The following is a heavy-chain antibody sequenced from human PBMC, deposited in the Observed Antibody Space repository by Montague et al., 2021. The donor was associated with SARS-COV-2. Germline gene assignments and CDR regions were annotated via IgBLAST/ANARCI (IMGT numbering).Heavy chain of an antibody. V-gene: IGHV4-34*01. J-gene: IGHJ4*02. CDR1: GGSFSVYY. CDR3: ARSGSGVCGVTVSAELDY. Sequence: SETLSLTCAVYGGSFSVYYWSWIRQSPEKGLEWIGEINQSGKTNNNPSLKSRVIISVDTSKNQFSLKLSSVTAADTAVYYCARSGSGVCGVTVSAELDYWGQGILVVVSS. D-gene: IGHD3-3*01. CDR2: INQSGKT.